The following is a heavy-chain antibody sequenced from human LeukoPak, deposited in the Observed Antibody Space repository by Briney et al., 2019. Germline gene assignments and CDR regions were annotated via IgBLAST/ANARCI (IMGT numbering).Heavy chain of an antibody. V-gene: IGHV1-69*06. CDR2: IIPIFGTS. J-gene: IGHJ6*03. CDR3: TRGLHYFYMGV. CDR1: GGTFSDYA. Sequence: GASVKVSCKASGGTFSDYALSWVRQAPGEGLEWIGGIIPIFGTSNYAQKFQGRVTITADKSTSTAYIELSSLRSEDTAVYYCTRGLHYFYMGVWGKGTTVTVSS.